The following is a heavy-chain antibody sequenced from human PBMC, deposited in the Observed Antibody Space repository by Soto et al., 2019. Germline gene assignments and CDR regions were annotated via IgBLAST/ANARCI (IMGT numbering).Heavy chain of an antibody. CDR1: GFTFSSYA. J-gene: IGHJ4*02. V-gene: IGHV3-23*01. CDR2: ISGSGGST. Sequence: GGSLRLSCAASGFTFSSYAMSWVRQAPGKGLEWVSAISGSGGSTYYADSVKGRFTISRDNSKNTLYLQMNSLRAEDTAVYYCAKAIFGVVIISPFDYWGQGTLVTVSS. D-gene: IGHD3-3*01. CDR3: AKAIFGVVIISPFDY.